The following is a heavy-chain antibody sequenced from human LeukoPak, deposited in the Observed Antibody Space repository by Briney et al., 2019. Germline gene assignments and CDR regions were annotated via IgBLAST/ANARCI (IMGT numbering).Heavy chain of an antibody. CDR3: GGKNYDFWSGFPPFDY. V-gene: IGHV3-23*01. D-gene: IGHD3-3*01. Sequence: PGGSLRLSCAASGFTFSSYAMSWVRQAPGKGLEWVSAISGSGGSTYYADSVKGRFTISRDNSKNTLYLQMNSLRAEDTAVYYCGGKNYDFWSGFPPFDYWGQGTLVTVSS. CDR1: GFTFSSYA. J-gene: IGHJ4*02. CDR2: ISGSGGST.